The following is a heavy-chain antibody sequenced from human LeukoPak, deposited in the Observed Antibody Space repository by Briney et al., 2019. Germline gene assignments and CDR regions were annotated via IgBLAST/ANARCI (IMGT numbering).Heavy chain of an antibody. V-gene: IGHV3-66*01. J-gene: IGHJ6*02. CDR2: IYSGGST. D-gene: IGHD3-9*01. CDR3: ARDLRYFDWLLSHYYYYYGMDV. Sequence: GGSLRLSCAASGFTVSSNYMSWVRQAPGKGLEWVSVIYSGGSTYYADSVKGRFTISRDNSKYTLYLQMNSLRAEDTAVYYCARDLRYFDWLLSHYYYYYGMDVWGQGTTVTVSS. CDR1: GFTVSSNY.